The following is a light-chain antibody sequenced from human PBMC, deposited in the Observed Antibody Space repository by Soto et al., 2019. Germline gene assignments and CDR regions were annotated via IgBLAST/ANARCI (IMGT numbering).Light chain of an antibody. CDR3: CSYTDGSSLL. J-gene: IGLJ3*02. Sequence: QYALTQPASVSESPGQSISISCGGGRNDIGTYNLVSWYQQHPGKAPKLIIYEVNKRPSGVSNRFSGSRSGNTASLTISVLQAEDEADYYCCSYTDGSSLLFGGGTKLTVL. CDR2: EVN. V-gene: IGLV2-23*02. CDR1: RNDIGTYNL.